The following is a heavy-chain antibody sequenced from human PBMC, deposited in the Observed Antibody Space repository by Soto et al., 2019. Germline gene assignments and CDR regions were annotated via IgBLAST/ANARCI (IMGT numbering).Heavy chain of an antibody. V-gene: IGHV1-18*01. J-gene: IGHJ2*01. CDR1: GYTFTNYN. D-gene: IGHD6-19*01. CDR3: ARYSGWYHHSWYFDL. CDR2: ISAYNGNT. Sequence: QVQLVQSGAEVKKPGASVKVSCKASGYTFTNYNINWVRQAPGQGLEWMGWISAYNGNTNYTQILQGRVTVTTDTSTSTAYMELRSLTSDDTAVYYCARYSGWYHHSWYFDLWGRGTLVTVSS.